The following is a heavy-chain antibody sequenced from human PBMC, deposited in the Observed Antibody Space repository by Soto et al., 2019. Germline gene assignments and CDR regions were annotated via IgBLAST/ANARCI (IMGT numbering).Heavy chain of an antibody. V-gene: IGHV4-39*01. Sequence: QLQLRESGPGRVKPSETLSLSCPASVGSITSSFYWGWIRQPPGKGLEWIGSIYGTGNTYYNPSLKGRVTISADTSKNQFSLNLISVTAADTAVYYCRSSSRYSTDVWGQGATVTVSS. CDR1: VGSITSSFY. D-gene: IGHD6-13*01. J-gene: IGHJ6*02. CDR3: RSSSRYSTDV. CDR2: IYGTGNT.